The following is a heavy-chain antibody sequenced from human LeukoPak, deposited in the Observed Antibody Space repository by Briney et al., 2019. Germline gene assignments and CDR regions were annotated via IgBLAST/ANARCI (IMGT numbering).Heavy chain of an antibody. Sequence: GGSLRLSCAASGFTFSAYGMSWVRQSPRKGLEWVSGVSGADGTTYYADSVKGRFTISRDNSKSTLYLQMNNLRAEDTAVYYCAKAPAGPYYMDVWGKGTTVTVSS. CDR3: AKAPAGPYYMDV. V-gene: IGHV3-23*01. J-gene: IGHJ6*03. CDR2: VSGADGTT. CDR1: GFTFSAYG.